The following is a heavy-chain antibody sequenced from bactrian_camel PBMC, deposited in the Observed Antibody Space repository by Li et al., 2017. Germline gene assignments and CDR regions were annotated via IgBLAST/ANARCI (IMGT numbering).Heavy chain of an antibody. J-gene: IGHJ4*01. D-gene: IGHD7*01. Sequence: VQLVESGGGSVQAGGSLRLSCTASGYAARQKCMGWFRQAPGKEREGVAIHIRGGATYYADSVKGRFTISRDNAKNTLFLQMTSLKPEDTAMYYCAAGRVSVLARFAAAAYSYWGQGTQVTVS. CDR2: IHIRGGAT. V-gene: IGHV3S31*01. CDR1: GYAARQKC. CDR3: AAGRVSVLARFAAAAYSY.